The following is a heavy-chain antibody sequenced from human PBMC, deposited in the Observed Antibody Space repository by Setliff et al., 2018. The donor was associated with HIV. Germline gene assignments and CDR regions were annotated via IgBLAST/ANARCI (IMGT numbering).Heavy chain of an antibody. Sequence: PSETLSLTCAVSGYSISSGYYWGWIRQPPWKGLEWIGSLYHNGTNFYNPSLKSRVTISLATSTNRFSLKLNSVTAADTAIYSCARQVGSQYSYWAYYFDSWGQGARVTVSS. CDR1: GYSISSGYY. J-gene: IGHJ4*02. V-gene: IGHV4-38-2*01. D-gene: IGHD5-18*01. CDR2: LYHNGTN. CDR3: ARQVGSQYSYWAYYFDS.